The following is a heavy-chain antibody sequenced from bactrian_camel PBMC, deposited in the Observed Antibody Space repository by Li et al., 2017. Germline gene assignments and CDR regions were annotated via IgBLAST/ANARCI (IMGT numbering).Heavy chain of an antibody. Sequence: VQLVESGGDSVQAGGSLRLSCAASDYMAGTLCMGWFRQAPGKAREYVASTYTPRLMTYYGDSVKGRFTISQHTAQNTVYLQMNSLKPEDTAMYYCAVAWGDGGNWLDMGEGAMDYWGQGTQVTVS. CDR3: AVAWGDGGNWLDMGEGAMDY. D-gene: IGHD6*01. CDR2: TYTPRLMT. V-gene: IGHV3S1*01. J-gene: IGHJ4*01. CDR1: DYMAGTLC.